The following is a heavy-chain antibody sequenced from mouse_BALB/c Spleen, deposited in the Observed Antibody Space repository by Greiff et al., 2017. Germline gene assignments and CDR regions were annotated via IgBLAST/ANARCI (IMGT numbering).Heavy chain of an antibody. D-gene: IGHD1-1*01. CDR2: ISNLAYSI. V-gene: IGHV5-15*02. J-gene: IGHJ1*01. CDR3: ARDRDYYGSSHWYFDV. CDR1: GFTFSDYG. Sequence: EVKVVESGGGLVQPGGSRKLSCAASGFTFSDYGMAWVRQAPGKGPEWVAFISNLAYSIYYADTVTGRFTISRENAKNTLYLEMSSLRSEDTAMYYCARDRDYYGSSHWYFDVWGAGTTVTVSS.